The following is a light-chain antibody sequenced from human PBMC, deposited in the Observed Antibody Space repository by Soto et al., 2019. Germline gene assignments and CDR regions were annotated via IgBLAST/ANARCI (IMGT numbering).Light chain of an antibody. CDR3: QQFGTSPPYT. V-gene: IGKV3-20*01. CDR2: ATS. CDR1: QSVSSNS. Sequence: EIVLTQSPGTLSLSPGERATLSCRASQSVSSNSLTWYQQKLGQAPSLLIYATSSRATGIPDRFSGSGSGTDFTLTISRLEPEDFAVYFCQQFGTSPPYTFGQGTKLEIK. J-gene: IGKJ2*01.